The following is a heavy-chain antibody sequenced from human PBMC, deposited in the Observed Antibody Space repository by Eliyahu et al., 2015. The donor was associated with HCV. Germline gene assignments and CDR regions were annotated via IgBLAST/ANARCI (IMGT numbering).Heavy chain of an antibody. V-gene: IGHV4-59*01. J-gene: IGHJ5*02. Sequence: QVQLQESGPGLVKPSETLSLTCTVSGGSMSTYYWSWIRLSPGEGLEWIGYIDDSGSTNYNPSLKSRVTISIDTSKNQFSLKLASVTAADTAVYYCARDVAVADVLAFDPWGQGTLVTVSS. CDR3: ARDVAVADVLAFDP. CDR2: IDDSGST. CDR1: GGSMSTYY. D-gene: IGHD6-19*01.